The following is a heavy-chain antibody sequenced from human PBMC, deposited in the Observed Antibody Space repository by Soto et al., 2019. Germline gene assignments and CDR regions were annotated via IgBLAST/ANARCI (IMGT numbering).Heavy chain of an antibody. D-gene: IGHD2-15*01. CDR3: ARDRSRKVGYYYYGMDV. CDR1: GYTFTIYG. J-gene: IGHJ6*02. V-gene: IGHV1-18*01. CDR2: ISPDNGNT. Sequence: ASVKVSCKASGYTFTIYGINWVRQAPGQGLEWMGWISPDNGNTNYAQKLQGRVTITADKSTSTAYMELSSLRSEDTAVYYCARDRSRKVGYYYYGMDVWGQGTTVTVSS.